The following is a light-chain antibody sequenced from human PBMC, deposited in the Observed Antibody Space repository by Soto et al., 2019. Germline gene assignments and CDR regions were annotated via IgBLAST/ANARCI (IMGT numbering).Light chain of an antibody. CDR1: SGSIASNY. J-gene: IGLJ3*02. CDR2: ADN. CDR3: QSYDATNQV. Sequence: NFMLTQPHSVSESPGKTVIISCTRSSGSIASNYVQWYQQRPGSSPTPVIYADNQRPSGVTDRLSGSIDSYSNSASLTISGMETGDEADYYCQSYDATNQVCGGGTKVTVL. V-gene: IGLV6-57*01.